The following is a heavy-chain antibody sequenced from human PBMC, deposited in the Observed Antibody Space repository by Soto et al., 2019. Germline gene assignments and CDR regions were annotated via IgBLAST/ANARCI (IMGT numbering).Heavy chain of an antibody. D-gene: IGHD2-8*01. Sequence: ASVKVSCKASGGTFSSYTISWVRQAPGQGLEWMGRIIPILGIANYAQKFQGRVTITADKSTSTAYMELSSLRSEDTAVYYCARDHPNCTNGVCYNGLFRTSFGFDYWGQGTLVTVSS. V-gene: IGHV1-69*04. CDR3: ARDHPNCTNGVCYNGLFRTSFGFDY. J-gene: IGHJ4*02. CDR2: IIPILGIA. CDR1: GGTFSSYT.